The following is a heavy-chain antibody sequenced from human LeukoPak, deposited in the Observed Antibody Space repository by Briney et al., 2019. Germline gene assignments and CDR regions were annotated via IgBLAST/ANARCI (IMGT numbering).Heavy chain of an antibody. CDR2: ISYDGSNK. CDR3: AKRTYYYGSGSSYFDY. CDR1: GFTFSSYG. J-gene: IGHJ4*02. D-gene: IGHD3-10*01. V-gene: IGHV3-30*18. Sequence: PGRSLRLSCAASGFTFSSYGMHWVRQAPGKGLEWVAVISYDGSNKYYADSVKGRFTISRDNSKNTLYLQMNSLRAEDTAVYYCAKRTYYYGSGSSYFDYWGQGTLVTVSS.